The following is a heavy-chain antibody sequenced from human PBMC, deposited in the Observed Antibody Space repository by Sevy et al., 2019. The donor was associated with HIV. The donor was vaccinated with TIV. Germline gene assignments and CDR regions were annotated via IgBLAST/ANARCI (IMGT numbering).Heavy chain of an antibody. J-gene: IGHJ4*02. CDR2: INYSGST. CDR3: ARDRITVAPYFDY. CDR1: GGSISSYY. Sequence: SETLSLTCTVSGGSISSYYCSWIRQPPGKGLEWIGYINYSGSTNYNPSLKSRVTISIDTSKNQFSLKLTSVTAADTAVYYCARDRITVAPYFDYWSQRTLVTVSS. V-gene: IGHV4-59*01. D-gene: IGHD6-19*01.